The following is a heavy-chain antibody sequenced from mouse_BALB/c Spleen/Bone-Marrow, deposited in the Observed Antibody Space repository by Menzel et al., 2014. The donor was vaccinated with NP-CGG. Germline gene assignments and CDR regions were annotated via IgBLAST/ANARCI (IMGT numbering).Heavy chain of an antibody. CDR1: GYTFTSYY. CDR3: SRGRRDALDY. V-gene: IGHV1S81*02. CDR2: INPSNGGT. Sequence: VQLVESGAELVEPGASVKLSCKASGYTFTSYYMYWVKQRPGQGLEWFGEINPSNGGTNFNEKFKNKATLTVDKSSSTAYMQLSSLTSEDSAVYYCSRGRRDALDYWGQGTSVTVSS. J-gene: IGHJ4*01.